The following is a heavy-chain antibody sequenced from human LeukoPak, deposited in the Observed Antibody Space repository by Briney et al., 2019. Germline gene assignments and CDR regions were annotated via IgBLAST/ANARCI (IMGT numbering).Heavy chain of an antibody. CDR3: AKGLPLGY. V-gene: IGHV3-23*01. CDR2: ISESGSNST. J-gene: IGHJ4*02. CDR1: GFTFSNFD. D-gene: IGHD4-11*01. Sequence: PGGSLRLSCAASGFTFSNFDMSWVRQAPGKGLEWVSSISESGSNSTFYADSVKGRFTISRDNSKDTLYLQMDSLRAEDTALYHCAKGLPLGYWGQGTLVTVSS.